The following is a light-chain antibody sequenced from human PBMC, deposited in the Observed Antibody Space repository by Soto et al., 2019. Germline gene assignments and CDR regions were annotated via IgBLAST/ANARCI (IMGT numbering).Light chain of an antibody. CDR1: QSVSSSY. V-gene: IGKV3-20*01. CDR3: QQYGSSPYT. CDR2: GAS. J-gene: IGKJ2*01. Sequence: EIVLTQSPGTLSLSPGERATLSCRASQSVSSSYLAWYPQTPGQAPRLLIYGASSRATGIPDRFSGSGSGTDFTLTISRLEPEDFAVYYCQQYGSSPYTFGQGTKLEIK.